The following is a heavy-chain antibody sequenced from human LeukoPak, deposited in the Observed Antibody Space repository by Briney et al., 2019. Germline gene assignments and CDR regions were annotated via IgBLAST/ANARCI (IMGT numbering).Heavy chain of an antibody. Sequence: SETLTLTCTVSGGSISSGSYYWGWIRQPPGKGLEWIGSIYYSGSTNYNPSLKGRVTISVDTSKNEFSLKLTSVTAADTAVYYCAREANYYGSGSYFEGTFDYWGQGSLVTVSS. D-gene: IGHD3-10*01. CDR1: GGSISSGSYY. CDR2: IYYSGST. CDR3: AREANYYGSGSYFEGTFDY. J-gene: IGHJ4*02. V-gene: IGHV4-39*07.